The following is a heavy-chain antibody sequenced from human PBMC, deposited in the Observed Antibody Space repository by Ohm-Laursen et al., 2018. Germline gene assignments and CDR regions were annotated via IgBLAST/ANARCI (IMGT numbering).Heavy chain of an antibody. J-gene: IGHJ3*02. V-gene: IGHV3-7*03. CDR1: GFTFSTYW. CDR3: ATGLPADDAFNI. Sequence: GSLRLSCAASGFTFSTYWMSWVRQAPGKGLEWVANINQDGGEKYYVDSVKGRFTISRDNAKNSLYLQMNSLRAEDTAVYYCATGLPADDAFNIWGQGTMVTVSS. CDR2: INQDGGEK.